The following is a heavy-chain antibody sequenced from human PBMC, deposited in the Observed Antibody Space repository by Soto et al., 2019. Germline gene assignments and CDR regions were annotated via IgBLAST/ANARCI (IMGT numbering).Heavy chain of an antibody. CDR3: ARDPEREPHGSSTPQRFDY. Sequence: QVQLVQSGAEVKKPGASVKVSCKASGYTFTSYYMHWVRQAPGQGLEWMGIINPSGGSTSYAQKFQGRVTMTRDTSTSTVYMELSSLRSEDTAVYYCARDPEREPHGSSTPQRFDYWGQGTLVTVSS. J-gene: IGHJ4*02. CDR1: GYTFTSYY. V-gene: IGHV1-46*01. CDR2: INPSGGST. D-gene: IGHD6-6*01.